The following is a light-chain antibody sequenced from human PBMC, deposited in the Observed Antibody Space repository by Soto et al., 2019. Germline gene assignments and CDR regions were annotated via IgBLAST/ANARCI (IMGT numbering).Light chain of an antibody. V-gene: IGKV3-11*01. Sequence: EIVLTQSPATLSLSPGERATLSCRASQSVSSYLAWYQQKPGQAPRLLIYDASNRATGIPARFSGSGSGTEFTLTISSLGPEDFAVYYCQQRSNWPPITFGHGTRLEIK. CDR1: QSVSSY. J-gene: IGKJ5*01. CDR3: QQRSNWPPIT. CDR2: DAS.